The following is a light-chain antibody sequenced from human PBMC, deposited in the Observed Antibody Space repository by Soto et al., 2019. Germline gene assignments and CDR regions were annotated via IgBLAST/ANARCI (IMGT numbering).Light chain of an antibody. CDR3: AAWDDSLNGLYV. CDR2: TDN. CDR1: SSNIGINT. Sequence: QSVLTQPPSASGTPGQRVTISCSGSSSNIGINTVNWYQQVPGTAPKLLIYTDNQRPSGVPDRFSGSKSGTAGSLAISGLQSEDEADYYCAAWDDSLNGLYVFGTGTKVTVL. J-gene: IGLJ1*01. V-gene: IGLV1-44*01.